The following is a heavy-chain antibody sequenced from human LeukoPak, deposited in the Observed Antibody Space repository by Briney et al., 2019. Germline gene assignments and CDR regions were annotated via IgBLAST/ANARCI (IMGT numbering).Heavy chain of an antibody. CDR3: ARRRSTMVRGVTFDY. V-gene: IGHV4-59*12. J-gene: IGHJ4*02. CDR1: GGSISSYY. CDR2: IYYSGST. D-gene: IGHD3-10*01. Sequence: SETLSLTCTVSGGSISSYYWSWIRQPPGKGLEWIGYIYYSGSTNYNPSLKSRVTISVDTSKNQFSLKLSSVTAADTAVYYCARRRSTMVRGVTFDYWGQGTLVTVSS.